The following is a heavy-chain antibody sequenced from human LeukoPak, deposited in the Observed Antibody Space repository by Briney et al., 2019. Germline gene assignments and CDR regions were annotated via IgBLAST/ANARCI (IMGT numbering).Heavy chain of an antibody. CDR2: ISSTGSDI. CDR1: GFIFSNYE. CDR3: ARDPPTGTYRAYFDN. D-gene: IGHD1-26*01. V-gene: IGHV3-48*03. Sequence: GGSLRLSCAGSGFIFSNYEMNWVRQAPGKGLEWVSYISSTGSDIYYADSVKGRFTISRDNAKNSLYLQMNSLRAEDTAVYYCARDPPTGTYRAYFDNWGQGTLVTVS. J-gene: IGHJ4*02.